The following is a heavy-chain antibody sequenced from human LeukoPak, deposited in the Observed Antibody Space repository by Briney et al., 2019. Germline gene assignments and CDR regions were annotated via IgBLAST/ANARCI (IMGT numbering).Heavy chain of an antibody. CDR1: GNYW. CDR3: ASHYGMDV. CDR2: INSDGSWT. V-gene: IGHV3-74*01. J-gene: IGHJ6*02. Sequence: PGGSLRLSCAASGNYWMHWVRQAPGKGLLWVSHINSDGSWTSYADSVKGRFTISRDNAKNSLYLQMNSLRAEDTALYYCASHYGMDVWGQGTTVTVSS.